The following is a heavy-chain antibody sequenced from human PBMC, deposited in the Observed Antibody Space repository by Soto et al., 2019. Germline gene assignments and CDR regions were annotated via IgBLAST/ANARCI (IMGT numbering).Heavy chain of an antibody. J-gene: IGHJ4*02. Sequence: LSLTCTVSGGSISSYYWSWIRQPPGKGLEWIGYIYYSGSTNYNPSLKSRVTISVDTSKNQFSLKLSSVTAADTAVYYCARAPASSGWYADYWGQGTLVTVS. CDR2: IYYSGST. V-gene: IGHV4-59*01. D-gene: IGHD6-19*01. CDR3: ARAPASSGWYADY. CDR1: GGSISSYY.